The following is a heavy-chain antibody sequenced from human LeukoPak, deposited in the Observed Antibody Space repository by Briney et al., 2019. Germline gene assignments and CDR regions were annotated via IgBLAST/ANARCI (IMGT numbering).Heavy chain of an antibody. CDR2: ITDSGINT. J-gene: IGHJ4*02. CDR3: AKGTLGSCSGASCYPLDY. V-gene: IGHV3-23*01. D-gene: IGHD2-15*01. Sequence: PGASLRLSCAASGFTFSSYAMAWVRQAPVKGLEWVSVITDSGINTYYTDSVKGRFTISRDNSKNTLCLQMNSLRAEDTAVYYCAKGTLGSCSGASCYPLDYWGQGTLVTVSS. CDR1: GFTFSSYA.